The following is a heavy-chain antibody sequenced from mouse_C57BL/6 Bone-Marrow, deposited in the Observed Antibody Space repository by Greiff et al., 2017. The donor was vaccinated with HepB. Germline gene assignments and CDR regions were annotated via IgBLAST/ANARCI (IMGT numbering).Heavy chain of an antibody. D-gene: IGHD1-1*02. J-gene: IGHJ4*01. Sequence: QVQLQQPGAELVKPGASVKLSCKASGYTFTSYWMHWVKQRPGQGLEWIGMIHPNSGSTNYNEKFKSKATLTVDKSSSTAYMQLRSLTSEDSAVYYCAREGVWWLPLFYAMDYWGQGTSVTVSS. V-gene: IGHV1-64*01. CDR2: IHPNSGST. CDR3: AREGVWWLPLFYAMDY. CDR1: GYTFTSYW.